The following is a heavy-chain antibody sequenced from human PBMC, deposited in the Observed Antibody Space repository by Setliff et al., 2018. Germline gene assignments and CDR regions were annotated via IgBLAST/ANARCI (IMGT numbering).Heavy chain of an antibody. CDR1: GYTFTSYY. V-gene: IGHV1-46*01. Sequence: VKVSCKASGYTFTSYYMHWVRQAPGQGLEWMGIINPSGGSTSYAQKFQGRVTMTRDTSTSTVYMELSSLRSEDTAVYYCARDGRVPAYYYDSSGYTHDAFDIWGQGTMVTVSS. D-gene: IGHD3-22*01. CDR3: ARDGRVPAYYYDSSGYTHDAFDI. J-gene: IGHJ3*02. CDR2: INPSGGST.